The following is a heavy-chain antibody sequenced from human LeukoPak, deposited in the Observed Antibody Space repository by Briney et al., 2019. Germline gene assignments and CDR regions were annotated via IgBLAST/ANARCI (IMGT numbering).Heavy chain of an antibody. V-gene: IGHV7-4-1*02. J-gene: IGHJ4*02. CDR3: ATLPPSRYSSGWYYFDY. CDR1: GYTFTSYA. D-gene: IGHD6-19*01. CDR2: INTNTGNP. Sequence: ASVKVSCKASGYTFTSYAINWVRQAPGQGLEWMGWINTNTGNPTYAQGFTGRFVFSLDTSVSTAYLQISSLKAEDTAVYYCATLPPSRYSSGWYYFDYWGQGTLVTVSS.